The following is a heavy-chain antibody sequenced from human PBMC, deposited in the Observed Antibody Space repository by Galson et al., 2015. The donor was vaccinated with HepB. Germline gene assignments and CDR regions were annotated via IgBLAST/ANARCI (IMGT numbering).Heavy chain of an antibody. V-gene: IGHV1-8*01. J-gene: IGHJ6*02. D-gene: IGHD6-13*01. CDR3: ARGASYSSSWWSNYYGMDV. Sequence: SVTVSCKASGYTFTSYDINWVRRATGQGLEWMGWMNPNSGNTGYAQKFQGRVTMTRNTSISTAYLELSSLRSEDTAVYYCARGASYSSSWWSNYYGMDVWGQGTTVTVSS. CDR2: MNPNSGNT. CDR1: GYTFTSYD.